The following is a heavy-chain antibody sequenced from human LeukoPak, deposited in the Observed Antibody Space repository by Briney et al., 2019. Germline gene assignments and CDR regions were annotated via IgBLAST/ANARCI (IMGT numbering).Heavy chain of an antibody. CDR3: ARVRYDFWSGYYPPYDCDY. CDR1: GFTFSSYS. Sequence: AGGSLRLSCAASGFTFSSYSMNWVRQATGKGLEWVSSISSSSSYIYYADSVKGRFTISRDNAKNSLYLQMNSLRAEDMAVYYRARVRYDFWSGYYPPYDCDYWGQGTLVTVSS. CDR2: ISSSSSYI. D-gene: IGHD3-3*01. J-gene: IGHJ4*02. V-gene: IGHV3-21*01.